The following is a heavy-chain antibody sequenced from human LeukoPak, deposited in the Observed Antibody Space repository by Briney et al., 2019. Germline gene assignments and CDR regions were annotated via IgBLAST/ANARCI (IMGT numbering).Heavy chain of an antibody. J-gene: IGHJ4*02. D-gene: IGHD1-26*01. CDR3: AREISGERTYYFDY. CDR1: GFTFSDYY. V-gene: IGHV3-11*01. CDR2: ISSSGSTI. Sequence: GSLRLSCAASGFTFSDYYMSWIRQAPGKGLEWVSYISSSGSTIYYADFVRGRFTISRDNAKNSLYLQMNSLRAEDTAVYYCAREISGERTYYFDYWGQGTLVTVSS.